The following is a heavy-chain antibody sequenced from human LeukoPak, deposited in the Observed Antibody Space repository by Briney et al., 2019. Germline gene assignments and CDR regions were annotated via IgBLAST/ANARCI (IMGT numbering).Heavy chain of an antibody. Sequence: ASVKVSCKASGYTFTSYDISWVRQAPGQGLEWMGWISVNNDNAHYAQNLQGRVTMTTDTSTSTAHMELRSLRSDDTAVYYCARDPPGVLDFDIWGQGTMVTASS. V-gene: IGHV1-18*01. CDR1: GYTFTSYD. CDR3: ARDPPGVLDFDI. CDR2: ISVNNDNA. D-gene: IGHD7-27*01. J-gene: IGHJ3*02.